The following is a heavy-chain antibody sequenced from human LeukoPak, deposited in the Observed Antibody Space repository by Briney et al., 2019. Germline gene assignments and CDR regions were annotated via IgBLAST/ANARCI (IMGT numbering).Heavy chain of an antibody. CDR1: GFTFSSDS. D-gene: IGHD2/OR15-2a*01. Sequence: PVGSLRLSCAASGFTFSSDSMTWVRQAPGKGLEWVSTISNSAVSTFYADPVKGRFSISRDNSKNTLYLHMSSLSAEDTAMYYCAKHSFSTMWGPGTLVTVSS. CDR2: ISNSAVST. CDR3: AKHSFSTM. V-gene: IGHV3-23*01. J-gene: IGHJ4*02.